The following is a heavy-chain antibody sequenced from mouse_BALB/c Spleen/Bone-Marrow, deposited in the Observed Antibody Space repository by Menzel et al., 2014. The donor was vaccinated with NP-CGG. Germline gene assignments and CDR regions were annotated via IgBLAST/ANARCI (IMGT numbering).Heavy chain of an antibody. J-gene: IGHJ3*01. V-gene: IGHV4-1*02. Sequence: EVQLQQSGGGLVQPGGSLKLSCAASGFDFSRYWMTRVRQAPGKGLEWIGEINPDSSTINYTPSLKDKFIISRDNAKNTLYLKMSKVRSEDTALYYCGKNYYYGYGAYWGQGTLVTVSA. CDR3: GKNYYYGYGAY. CDR2: INPDSSTI. D-gene: IGHD1-2*01. CDR1: GFDFSRYW.